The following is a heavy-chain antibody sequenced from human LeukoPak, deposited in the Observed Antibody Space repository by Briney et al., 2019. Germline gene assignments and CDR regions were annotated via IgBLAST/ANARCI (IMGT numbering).Heavy chain of an antibody. CDR1: GFTFSSYG. J-gene: IGHJ4*02. D-gene: IGHD2-2*01. CDR3: ARFIGEYCSSTSCSPFDY. Sequence: GGSLILSCAASGFTFSSYGMHWVRQAPGKGLEWVAVISYDGSNKYYADSVKGRFTISRDNSKNTLYLQMNSLRAEDTAVYYCARFIGEYCSSTSCSPFDYWGQGTLVTVSS. V-gene: IGHV3-30*03. CDR2: ISYDGSNK.